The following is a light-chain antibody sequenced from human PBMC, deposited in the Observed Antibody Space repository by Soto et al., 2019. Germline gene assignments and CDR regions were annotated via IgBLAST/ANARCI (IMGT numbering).Light chain of an antibody. CDR2: EAS. CDR1: QTVSSS. CDR3: QQYGSSQT. Sequence: EIVLTQSPATLSLSPGERATLSCRASQTVSSSLAWYEQKPGQAPRLLIKEASNRAAGIPARFSGSGSGTDFTLTISRLEPEDFAVYYCQQYGSSQTFGQGTKVDIK. J-gene: IGKJ1*01. V-gene: IGKV3-11*01.